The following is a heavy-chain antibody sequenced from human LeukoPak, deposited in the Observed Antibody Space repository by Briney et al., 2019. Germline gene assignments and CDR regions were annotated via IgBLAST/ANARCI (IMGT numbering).Heavy chain of an antibody. CDR1: GYTFTSYD. CDR3: ARRTSSWSLWFDP. J-gene: IGHJ5*02. CDR2: MNTNSGNT. V-gene: IGHV1-8*01. Sequence: RGASVNVSCKASGYTFTSYDINWVRQAAGQGLEWVGWMNTNSGNTGYAQKFQGRVTLTRNTSISTAYMELSSLRSEGTAVYYCARRTSSWSLWFDPWGQGTLVTVSS. D-gene: IGHD6-13*01.